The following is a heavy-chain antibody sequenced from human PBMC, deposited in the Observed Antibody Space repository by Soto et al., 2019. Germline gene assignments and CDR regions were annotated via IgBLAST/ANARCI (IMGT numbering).Heavy chain of an antibody. D-gene: IGHD2-15*01. Sequence: QVQLVKSGAEVKKPGSSVKVSCKASGGTFSSDSFSWVRQAPGQGLEWMGGIIPMFDTPIYAQKFQDRVTINADESTSTDYMQLRSLRSGDTAVYYCARSGGLDRDFNYWGQGSLVTVSS. J-gene: IGHJ4*02. CDR2: IIPMFDTP. CDR3: ARSGGLDRDFNY. V-gene: IGHV1-69*12. CDR1: GGTFSSDS.